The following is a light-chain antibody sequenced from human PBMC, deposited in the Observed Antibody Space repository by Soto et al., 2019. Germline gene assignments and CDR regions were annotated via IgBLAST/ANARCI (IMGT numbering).Light chain of an antibody. V-gene: IGKV1-5*03. CDR1: QSISSW. Sequence: DIQMTQSPSTLSASVGDRATITCRASQSISSWLAWYQQKPGKAPKILIYKTSSLESGVPSRFSGSGSGTEFTLTISSLQPDDFATYCCQQYNSYSYTFGQGTKLEIK. CDR3: QQYNSYSYT. CDR2: KTS. J-gene: IGKJ2*01.